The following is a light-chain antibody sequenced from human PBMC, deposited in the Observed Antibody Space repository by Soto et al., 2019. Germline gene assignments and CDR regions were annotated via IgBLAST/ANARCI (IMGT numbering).Light chain of an antibody. Sequence: DVVMTQSPLSLPVTLGQPASISCRSSQSLIHSDGDTSLNWFQQRPGQSPRRLIYKVSDRDSGVPDRFTGSGSGTDFTLKISRVEAEDVGVYYCMQGTHWPWAFGQVTEVDNK. V-gene: IGKV2-30*02. CDR3: MQGTHWPWA. CDR1: QSLIHSDGDTS. J-gene: IGKJ1*01. CDR2: KVS.